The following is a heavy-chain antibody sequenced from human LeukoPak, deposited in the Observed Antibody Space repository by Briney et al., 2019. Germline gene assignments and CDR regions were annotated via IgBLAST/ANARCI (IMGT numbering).Heavy chain of an antibody. CDR2: IYSGGST. CDR1: GVTVSSNY. J-gene: IGHJ4*02. V-gene: IGHV3-66*01. CDR3: ASLPPEYGSGSYDRPADC. D-gene: IGHD3-10*01. Sequence: GGSLRLSCAASGVTVSSNYMSWVRQAPGEWLEWVSAIYSGGSTYYADSVKGRFTISRDNSKNTLYLQMNSLRAEDTAVYYCASLPPEYGSGSYDRPADCWGQGTLVTVSS.